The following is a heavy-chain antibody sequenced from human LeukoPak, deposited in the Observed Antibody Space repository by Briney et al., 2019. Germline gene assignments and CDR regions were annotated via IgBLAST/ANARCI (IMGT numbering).Heavy chain of an antibody. J-gene: IGHJ6*04. D-gene: IGHD2-15*01. V-gene: IGHV3-30*02. CDR3: AKDLGAMVGPMDV. Sequence: GGSLRLSCAASGFTFSSYWMSWVRQAPGKGLEWVAFIRYDGSNKYYADSVKGRFTISRDNSKNTLYLQMNSLRAEDTAVYYCAKDLGAMVGPMDVWGKGTTVTVSS. CDR1: GFTFSSYW. CDR2: IRYDGSNK.